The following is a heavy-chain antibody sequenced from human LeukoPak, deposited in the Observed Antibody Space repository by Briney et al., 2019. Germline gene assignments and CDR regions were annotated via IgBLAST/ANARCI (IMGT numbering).Heavy chain of an antibody. CDR1: GYSISSGYY. V-gene: IGHV4-38-2*02. J-gene: IGHJ4*02. CDR3: ARTDRDYFDY. Sequence: PSETLSLTCTVSGYSISSGYYWGWIRQPPGKGLEWIGSIYHSGSTYYNPSLKSRVTISVDTSKNQFSLKLSSVTAADTAVYYCARTDRDYFDYWGQGTLVTVSS. CDR2: IYHSGST.